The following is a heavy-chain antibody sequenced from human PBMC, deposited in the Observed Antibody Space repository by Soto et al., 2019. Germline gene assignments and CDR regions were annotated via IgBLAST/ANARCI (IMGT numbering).Heavy chain of an antibody. V-gene: IGHV1-18*01. CDR2: ISAYNGNT. J-gene: IGHJ4*02. CDR3: TRLGTPSDY. CDR1: GYTFTNFG. D-gene: IGHD3-16*01. Sequence: QVQLVQSGAEVKKPGASVKVSCKASGYTFTNFGISWVRQAPGQGLEWMGWISAYNGNTNYAQNFQRILTMSTDTSTSTAYMELRSLTSDDTSLYYCTRLGTPSDYWGQGTLVTVSS.